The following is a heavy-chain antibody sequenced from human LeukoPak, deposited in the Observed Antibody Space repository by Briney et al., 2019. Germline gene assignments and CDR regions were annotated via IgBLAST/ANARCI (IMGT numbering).Heavy chain of an antibody. J-gene: IGHJ4*02. Sequence: GGSLRLSCAASGFTFSSYAMHWVRQAPGKGLEWVAVISYDGSNKYYADSVKGRFTISRDNSKNTLYLQMNSLRAEDTAVYYCAKDLSGITIFGVVQTTTQYYFDYWGQGTLVTVSS. V-gene: IGHV3-30-3*01. CDR3: AKDLSGITIFGVVQTTTQYYFDY. CDR2: ISYDGSNK. CDR1: GFTFSSYA. D-gene: IGHD3-3*01.